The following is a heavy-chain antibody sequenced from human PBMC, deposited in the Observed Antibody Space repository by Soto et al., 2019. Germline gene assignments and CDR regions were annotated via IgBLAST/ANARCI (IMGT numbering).Heavy chain of an antibody. J-gene: IGHJ3*01. Sequence: ASVKVSCKVSGYTLTEFSMHWVRQAPGKGLEWMGGFDPEDGETIYAQKFQGRVTMTEDTSTDTAYMELRGLRSDDTAVYYCATPSGPADRRVAFDFWGQGTMVTVSS. CDR3: ATPSGPADRRVAFDF. V-gene: IGHV1-24*01. D-gene: IGHD2-2*01. CDR2: FDPEDGET. CDR1: GYTLTEFS.